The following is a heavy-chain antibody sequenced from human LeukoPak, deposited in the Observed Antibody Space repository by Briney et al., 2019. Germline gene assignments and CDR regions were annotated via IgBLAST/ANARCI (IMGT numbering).Heavy chain of an antibody. CDR3: ARSELHYYYYYMDV. Sequence: GASVKVSCKASGYTFTGYYMHWVRQAPGQGLEWMGRINPNSGGTNYAQKFQGRVTMTRDTSISTAYMELSRLRSDDTAVYYCARSELHYYYYYMDVWGKGTTVTVSS. CDR1: GYTFTGYY. CDR2: INPNSGGT. D-gene: IGHD1-14*01. J-gene: IGHJ6*03. V-gene: IGHV1-2*06.